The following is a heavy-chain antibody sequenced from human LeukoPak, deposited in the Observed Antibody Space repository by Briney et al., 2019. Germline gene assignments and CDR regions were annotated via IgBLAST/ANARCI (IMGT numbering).Heavy chain of an antibody. D-gene: IGHD2-2*01. CDR1: GGSISSYY. CDR2: IYTSGST. V-gene: IGHV4-4*07. CDR3: ATSHCSSTSCYSLDI. J-gene: IGHJ3*02. Sequence: SETLSLTCTVSGGSISSYYWSWIRQPAGKGLEWIGRIYTSGSTNYNPSLKSRVTMSVDTSKNQFSLKLSSVTAADTAVYYCATSHCSSTSCYSLDIWGQGTMVTVPS.